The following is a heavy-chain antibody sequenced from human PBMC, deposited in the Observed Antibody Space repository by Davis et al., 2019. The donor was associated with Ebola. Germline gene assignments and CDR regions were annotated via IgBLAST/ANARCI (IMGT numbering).Heavy chain of an antibody. CDR1: GYTFTSYG. V-gene: IGHV1-18*01. J-gene: IGHJ6*02. Sequence: ASVKVSCKASGYTFTSYGISWVRQAPGQGPEWMGWISAYNGNTNYAQKLQGRVTMTTDTSTSTAYMELRSLRSDDTAVYYCARLHGPYYYYGMDVWGQGTTVTVSS. CDR3: ARLHGPYYYYGMDV. CDR2: ISAYNGNT.